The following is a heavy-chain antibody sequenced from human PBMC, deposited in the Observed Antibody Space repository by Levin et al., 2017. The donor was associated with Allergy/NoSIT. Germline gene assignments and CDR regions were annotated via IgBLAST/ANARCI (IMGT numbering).Heavy chain of an antibody. CDR3: ARADGYNSGWFGYYYYGMDV. CDR1: GFSVSSNY. Sequence: GGSLRLSCAASGFSVSSNYMTWVRQAPGKGLEWVSVIYSGGNTYYGDSVKDRFTISRDDSANTLYLQLNNLRVEDTAVYYCARADGYNSGWFGYYYYGMDVWGQGTTVTVSS. CDR2: IYSGGNT. V-gene: IGHV3-66*01. J-gene: IGHJ6*02. D-gene: IGHD6-19*01.